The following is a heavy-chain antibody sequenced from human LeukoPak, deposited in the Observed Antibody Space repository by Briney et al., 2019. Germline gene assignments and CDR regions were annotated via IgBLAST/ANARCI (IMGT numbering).Heavy chain of an antibody. V-gene: IGHV3-21*01. CDR3: ARGHFATGWYDYFDS. Sequence: GGPLRLSCTASGFSFIGYNMNWVRQAPGKGLEWVSTISGSGTYTYYADSLKGRFTMSRENANNSVFLQMNSLRADDTAVYYCARGHFATGWYDYFDSWGQGALVTVSS. D-gene: IGHD6-19*01. CDR2: ISGSGTYT. CDR1: GFSFIGYN. J-gene: IGHJ4*02.